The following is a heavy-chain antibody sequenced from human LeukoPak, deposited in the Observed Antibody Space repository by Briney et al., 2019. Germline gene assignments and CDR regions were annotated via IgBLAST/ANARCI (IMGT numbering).Heavy chain of an antibody. CDR2: INPNSGGT. V-gene: IGHV1-2*02. D-gene: IGHD3-10*01. CDR3: ARAYGSGRYYYYYMDV. Sequence: ASVKVSCKTSRYTFTGYYMHWVRQAPGQGLEWMGWINPNSGGTNYAQKFQGRVTMTRDTSISTAYMELSRLRSDDTAVYYCARAYGSGRYYYYYMDVWGKGTTVTISS. J-gene: IGHJ6*03. CDR1: RYTFTGYY.